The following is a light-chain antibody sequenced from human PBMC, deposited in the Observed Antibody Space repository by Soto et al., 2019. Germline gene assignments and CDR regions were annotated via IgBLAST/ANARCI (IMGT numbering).Light chain of an antibody. CDR2: DVT. V-gene: IGLV2-14*03. CDR3: GSYSDSDIFV. J-gene: IGLJ1*01. Sequence: QPVLTQPASLSGSPGQSITISCTGTTSDIGFYNYVSWYQQHHGQAPKLIIYDVTNRPTGVSDRFSGSKSGSAAALTIPGLQPADEADYYCGSYSDSDIFVFGTGTKVTVL. CDR1: TSDIGFYNY.